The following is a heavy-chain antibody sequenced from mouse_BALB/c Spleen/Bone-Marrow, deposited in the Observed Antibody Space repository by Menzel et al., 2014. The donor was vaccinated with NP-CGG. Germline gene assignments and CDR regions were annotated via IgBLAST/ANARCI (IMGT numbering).Heavy chain of an antibody. CDR1: GYTFTDYY. Sequence: QVHVKQSGAELARPGASVKLSCKASGYTFTDYYINWVKPRTGQGLEWIGEIYPGSGNTYYNEKFKGKATLTADKSSSTAYMQLSSLTSKDSAVYFCARSAYYGNYLDYWGQGTTLTVSS. D-gene: IGHD2-10*01. V-gene: IGHV1-77*01. CDR3: ARSAYYGNYLDY. J-gene: IGHJ2*01. CDR2: IYPGSGNT.